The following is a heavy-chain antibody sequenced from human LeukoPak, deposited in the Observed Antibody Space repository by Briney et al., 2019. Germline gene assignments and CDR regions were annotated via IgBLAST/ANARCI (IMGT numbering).Heavy chain of an antibody. D-gene: IGHD1-26*01. J-gene: IGHJ6*03. CDR3: ARVVKGHYYYYYMDV. CDR2: IIPIFGTA. V-gene: IGHV1-69*13. Sequence: ASVKVSCKASGGTFISYAISWVRQAPGQGLEWMGGIIPIFGTANYAQKFQGRVTITADESTSTAYMELSSLRSEDTAVYYCARVVKGHYYYYYMDVWGKGTTVTISS. CDR1: GGTFISYA.